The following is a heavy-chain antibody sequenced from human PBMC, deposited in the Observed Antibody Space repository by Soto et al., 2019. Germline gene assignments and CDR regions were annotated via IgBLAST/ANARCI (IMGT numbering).Heavy chain of an antibody. CDR2: INPNSGGT. CDR1: GYTFTGYY. J-gene: IGHJ6*02. Sequence: AASGKVSCKASGYTFTGYYMHWVRQAPGQRREWMGWINPNSGGTNYAQKFQGWVTMTRDTSISTAYMELSRLRSDDTAVYYCARDYNDYGDYGWGYGMDVWGQGTTVTVSS. V-gene: IGHV1-2*04. D-gene: IGHD4-17*01. CDR3: ARDYNDYGDYGWGYGMDV.